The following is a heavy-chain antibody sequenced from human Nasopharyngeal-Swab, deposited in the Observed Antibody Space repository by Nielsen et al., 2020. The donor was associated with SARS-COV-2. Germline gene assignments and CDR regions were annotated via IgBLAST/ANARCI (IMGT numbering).Heavy chain of an antibody. CDR1: GFTFGDFS. J-gene: IGHJ4*02. CDR3: TPSHDY. Sequence: GESLKISCTTSGFTFGDFSVTWVRQAPGRGLEWLGFISRTSHGGTPEYAPSVKGRFIISRDDSKNTAYLHMNSLKTDDTATYYCTPSHDYWGPGSLVTVSS. CDR2: ISRTSHGGTP. V-gene: IGHV3-49*04.